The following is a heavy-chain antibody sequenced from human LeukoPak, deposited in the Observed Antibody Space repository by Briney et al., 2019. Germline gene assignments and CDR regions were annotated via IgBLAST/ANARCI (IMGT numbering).Heavy chain of an antibody. V-gene: IGHV4-38-2*02. D-gene: IGHD5-12*01. Sequence: SETLSLTCIVSGYSISSGYYWGWIRQPPGRGLEWIGNIYQSGITYYNPSLKSRVSISVDTSKNQFSLKVSSVTAADTAVYYCARYRGYDYSFEYWGQGTLVTVSS. CDR2: IYQSGIT. CDR1: GYSISSGYY. CDR3: ARYRGYDYSFEY. J-gene: IGHJ4*02.